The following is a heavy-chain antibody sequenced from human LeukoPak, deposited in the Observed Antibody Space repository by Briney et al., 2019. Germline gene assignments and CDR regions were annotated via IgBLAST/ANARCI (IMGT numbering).Heavy chain of an antibody. D-gene: IGHD2-2*02. CDR1: GGSISSYY. CDR2: IYSSGST. V-gene: IGHV4-4*07. J-gene: IGHJ4*02. Sequence: SETLSLTCTVSGGSISSYYWSWIRQPAGKGLEWIGRIYSSGSTHHKPSLKSRVSMSVDISNNQFSLRLSSVTAADTAVYYCAREVRCSTTRCYSLFDYWGQGTLVTVSS. CDR3: AREVRCSTTRCYSLFDY.